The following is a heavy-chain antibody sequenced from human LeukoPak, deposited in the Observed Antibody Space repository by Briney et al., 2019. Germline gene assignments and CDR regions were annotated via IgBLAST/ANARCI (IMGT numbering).Heavy chain of an antibody. CDR3: ARSMTVTIFGVIEFDP. V-gene: IGHV1-2*02. D-gene: IGHD3-3*01. Sequence: ASVKVSCKASGYTFTGYYMHWVRQAPGQGLEWMGWINPNSGGTNCAQKFQGRVTMTRDTSISTAYMELSRLRSDDTAVYYCARSMTVTIFGVIEFDPWGQGTLVTVSS. CDR2: INPNSGGT. CDR1: GYTFTGYY. J-gene: IGHJ5*02.